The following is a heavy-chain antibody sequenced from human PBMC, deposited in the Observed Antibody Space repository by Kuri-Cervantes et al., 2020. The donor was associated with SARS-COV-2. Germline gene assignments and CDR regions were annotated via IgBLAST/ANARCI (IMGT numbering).Heavy chain of an antibody. CDR1: GFTFSDYY. Sequence: GGSLRLSCAASGFTFSDYYMSWVRQAPGKGLEWVSAISGSGGSTYYADSVKGRFTISRDNSKNTLYLQMNSLRAEDTAVHYCAKDGRLIAARLPRPRQTYFDYWGQGTLVTVSS. D-gene: IGHD6-6*01. CDR2: ISGSGGST. J-gene: IGHJ4*02. V-gene: IGHV3-23*01. CDR3: AKDGRLIAARLPRPRQTYFDY.